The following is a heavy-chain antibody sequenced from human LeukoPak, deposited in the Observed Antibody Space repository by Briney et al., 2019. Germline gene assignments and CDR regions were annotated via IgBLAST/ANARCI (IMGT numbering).Heavy chain of an antibody. CDR2: IRYDGSDK. CDR3: AKDSVAPRPGWFDP. CDR1: GFTFSSFG. Sequence: GGSLRLSCAASGFTFSSFGMHWVRQTPGKGLEWVAYIRYDGSDKQYVDSVKGRFTISRDNAKNTLYLQLNSLRGEDTSIYYCAKDSVAPRPGWFDPWGQGTLVTVSS. V-gene: IGHV3-30*02. J-gene: IGHJ5*02. D-gene: IGHD6-6*01.